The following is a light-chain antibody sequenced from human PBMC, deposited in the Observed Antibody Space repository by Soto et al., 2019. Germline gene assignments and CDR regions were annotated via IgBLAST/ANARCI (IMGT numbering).Light chain of an antibody. CDR1: SSDVGDYNS. CDR2: DVS. J-gene: IGLJ1*01. Sequence: QSVLTQPRSVSGSPGQSVTVSCIGTSSDVGDYNSVSWYQQHPGKAPKLMIYDVSKRPSGVPDRFSGSKSGNTASLTISGLQAEDEADYYCCSYVGSYAYVFGIGTKLT. V-gene: IGLV2-11*01. CDR3: CSYVGSYAYV.